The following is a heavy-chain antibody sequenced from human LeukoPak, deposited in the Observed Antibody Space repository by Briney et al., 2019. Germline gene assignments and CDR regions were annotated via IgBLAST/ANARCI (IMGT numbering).Heavy chain of an antibody. Sequence: SETLSLTCTVSGGSISSSSYYWGWIRQPPGKGLEWIGSIYYSGSTYYNPTLKSRVTISVDTSKNQFSLKLSSVTAADTAVYYCASECCSSTSCQAPSWFDPWGQGTLVTVSS. D-gene: IGHD2-2*01. J-gene: IGHJ5*02. V-gene: IGHV4-39*07. CDR1: GGSISSSSYY. CDR2: IYYSGST. CDR3: ASECCSSTSCQAPSWFDP.